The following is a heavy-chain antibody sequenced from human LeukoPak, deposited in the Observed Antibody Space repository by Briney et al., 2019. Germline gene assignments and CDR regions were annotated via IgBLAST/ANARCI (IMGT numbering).Heavy chain of an antibody. CDR1: GYTLTELS. Sequence: ASVKVPCKVSGYTLTELSMHWVRQAPGKGLEWMGGFDPEDGETIYAQKFQGRVTMTEDTSTDTAYMELSSLRSEDTAVYYCATPLCNYTSCSLFLDSWGQGTLVPVSS. CDR3: ATPLCNYTSCSLFLDS. CDR2: FDPEDGET. D-gene: IGHD2-2*01. J-gene: IGHJ4*02. V-gene: IGHV1-24*01.